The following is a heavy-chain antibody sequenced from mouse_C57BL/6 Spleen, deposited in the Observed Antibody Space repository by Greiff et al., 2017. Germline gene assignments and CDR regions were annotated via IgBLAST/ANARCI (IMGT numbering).Heavy chain of an antibody. CDR1: GYTFTDYN. D-gene: IGHD1-1*01. CDR3: ARRNPYYYGSSYWYFDV. J-gene: IGHJ1*03. V-gene: IGHV1-18*01. CDR2: INPNNGGT. Sequence: EVKLMESGPELVKPGASVKIPCKASGYTFTDYNMDWVKQSHGKSLEWIGDINPNNGGTIYNQKFKGKATLTVDKSSSTAYMELRSLTSEDTAVYYCARRNPYYYGSSYWYFDVWGTGTTVTVSS.